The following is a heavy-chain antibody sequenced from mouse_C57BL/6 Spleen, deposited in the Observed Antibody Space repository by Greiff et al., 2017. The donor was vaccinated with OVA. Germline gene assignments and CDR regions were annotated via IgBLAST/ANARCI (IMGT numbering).Heavy chain of an antibody. CDR3: ARHSTYYSNYPYYFDY. Sequence: VQLKESGGDLVKPGGSLKLSCAASGFTFSSYGMSWVRQTPDKRLEWVATISSGGSYTYYPDSVKGRFTISRDNAKNTLYLQMSSLKSEDTAMYYCARHSTYYSNYPYYFDYWGQGNTLTGSS. CDR2: ISSGGSYT. CDR1: GFTFSSYG. V-gene: IGHV5-6*01. D-gene: IGHD2-5*01. J-gene: IGHJ2*01.